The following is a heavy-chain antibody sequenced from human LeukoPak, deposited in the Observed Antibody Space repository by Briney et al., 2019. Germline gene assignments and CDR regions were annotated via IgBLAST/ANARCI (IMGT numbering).Heavy chain of an antibody. CDR2: ISWNSGSI. V-gene: IGHV3-9*01. D-gene: IGHD5-18*01. Sequence: PGRSLRLSCAASGFTFDDYAMHWVRQAPGKGLEWVSGISWNSGSIGYADSVKGRFTISRDNAKNSLYLQMNSLRAEDTALYYCAKDPYSYGHDYFDYWGQGTPVTVSS. CDR3: AKDPYSYGHDYFDY. J-gene: IGHJ4*02. CDR1: GFTFDDYA.